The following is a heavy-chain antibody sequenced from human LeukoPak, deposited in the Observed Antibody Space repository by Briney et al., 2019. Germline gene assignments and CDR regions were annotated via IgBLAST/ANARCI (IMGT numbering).Heavy chain of an antibody. CDR2: IKEDESEK. J-gene: IGHJ6*03. D-gene: IGHD3-16*01. CDR3: ARESRDGDYYYYYMDV. CDR1: GFTLSSSW. V-gene: IGHV3-7*03. Sequence: GGSLRLSCAASGFTLSSSWMSWVRQAPGKGLQWVANIKEDESEKDYVDSVKGRFTISRDNAKNSLDLQMNSLRAEDTAVYYCARESRDGDYYYYYMDVWGKGTTVTVSS.